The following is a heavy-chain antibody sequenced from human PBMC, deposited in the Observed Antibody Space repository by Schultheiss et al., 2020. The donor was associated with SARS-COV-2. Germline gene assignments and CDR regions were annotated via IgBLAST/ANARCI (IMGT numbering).Heavy chain of an antibody. D-gene: IGHD5-12*01. CDR3: ARGSGGGYEFDY. V-gene: IGHV3-11*06. Sequence: GESLKISCAASGFTFSDYYMSWIRQAPGKGLEWVAYITSSSSHTNYADSVKGRFTISRDNAKNSLFLQMDSLTAEDTAVYYCARGSGGGYEFDYWGQGTLVTVSS. CDR1: GFTFSDYY. CDR2: ITSSSSHT. J-gene: IGHJ4*02.